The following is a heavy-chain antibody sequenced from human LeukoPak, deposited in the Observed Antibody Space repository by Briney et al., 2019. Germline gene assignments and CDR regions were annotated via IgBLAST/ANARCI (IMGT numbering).Heavy chain of an antibody. D-gene: IGHD2-2*01. J-gene: IGHJ4*02. CDR3: ARSCSSTSCYYYFDY. Sequence: TVKVSCKASVGTLSSYAISWVRQAPGQGHEWMGRIIPILGIANYAEKFQGRFTITADNSTSTAYMELSSLRSEDTAVYYCARSCSSTSCYYYFDYWGQGTLVTVSS. V-gene: IGHV1-69*04. CDR1: VGTLSSYA. CDR2: IIPILGIA.